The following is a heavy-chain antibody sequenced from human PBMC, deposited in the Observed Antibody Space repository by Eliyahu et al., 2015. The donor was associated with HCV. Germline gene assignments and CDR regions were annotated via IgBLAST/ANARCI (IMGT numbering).Heavy chain of an antibody. Sequence: EVQLVESGGGLVQPGRSLRLSXAASGFXFXDYAMHWVRQAPGKGLEWVSXISWNSGSIGYADSVKGRFTISRDNAKNSLYLQMNSLRAEDTALYYCAKDKYSSSSGWFDPWGQGTLVTVSS. CDR2: ISWNSGSI. D-gene: IGHD6-6*01. CDR1: GFXFXDYA. CDR3: AKDKYSSSSGWFDP. V-gene: IGHV3-9*01. J-gene: IGHJ5*02.